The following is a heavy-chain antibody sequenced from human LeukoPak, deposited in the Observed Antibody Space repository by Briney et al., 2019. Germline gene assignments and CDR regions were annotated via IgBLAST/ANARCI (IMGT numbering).Heavy chain of an antibody. D-gene: IGHD6-19*01. CDR2: IYPGDSDT. Sequence: NRGESLKISCQTSGYSFTSYWIGWVRQMPGKGLEWVGIIYPGDSDTKYSPSFQGHVTIPADKSITTAYLQWSSLKASDTAMYYCATQLHSAGWYLFDYWGQGSLVTVPS. J-gene: IGHJ4*02. CDR3: ATQLHSAGWYLFDY. CDR1: GYSFTSYW. V-gene: IGHV5-51*01.